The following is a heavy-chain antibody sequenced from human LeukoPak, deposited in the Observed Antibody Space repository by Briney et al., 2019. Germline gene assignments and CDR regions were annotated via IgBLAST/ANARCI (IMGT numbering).Heavy chain of an antibody. D-gene: IGHD2-2*01. CDR1: GYSFTSYW. CDR3: ARLASPGVPAAGYYYYYYYMDV. CDR2: IYPGDSDT. V-gene: IGHV5-51*01. J-gene: IGHJ6*03. Sequence: GESLKISCKGSGYSFTSYWIGWVRQMPGKGLEWMGIIYPGDSDTRYSPSFQGQVTISADKSISTAYLQWSSLKASDTAMYYCARLASPGVPAAGYYYYYYYMDVWGKGTTVIISS.